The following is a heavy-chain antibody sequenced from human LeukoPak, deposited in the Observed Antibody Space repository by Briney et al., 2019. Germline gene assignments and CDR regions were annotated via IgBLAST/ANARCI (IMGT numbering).Heavy chain of an antibody. D-gene: IGHD4-17*01. CDR1: GCTVSSNY. V-gene: IGHV3-11*04. CDR2: ISSSGSPI. J-gene: IGHJ2*01. Sequence: GGSLRLSCAASGCTVSSNYMSWVRQAPGKGLEWVSYISSSGSPIYYADSVKGRFTISRDSAKNSLYLQMNSLRAEDTAVYYCARDAGESRPSWYCDLWGGGTLVTVSS. CDR3: ARDAGESRPSWYCDL.